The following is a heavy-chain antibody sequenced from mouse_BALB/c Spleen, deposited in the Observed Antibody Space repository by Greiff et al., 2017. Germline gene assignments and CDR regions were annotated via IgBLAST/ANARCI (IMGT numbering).Heavy chain of an antibody. V-gene: IGHV2-9*02. CDR3: ARAGFAY. J-gene: IGHJ3*01. CDR2: IWAGGST. CDR1: GFSLTSYG. Sequence: VKLQESGPGLVAPSQSLSITCTVSGFSLTSYGVHWVRQPPGKGLEWLGVIWAGGSTNYNSALMSRLSISKDNSKSQVFLKMNSLQTDDTAMYYCARAGFAYWGQGTLVTVSA.